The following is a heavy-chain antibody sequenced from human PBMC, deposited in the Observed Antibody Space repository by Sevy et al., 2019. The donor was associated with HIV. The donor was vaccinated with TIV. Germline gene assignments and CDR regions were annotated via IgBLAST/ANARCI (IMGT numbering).Heavy chain of an antibody. J-gene: IGHJ5*02. D-gene: IGHD6-13*01. CDR1: GGSISTATYY. V-gene: IGHV4-39*01. CDR3: ASHDASAAGPFDP. Sequence: SENLSLTCTVSGGSISTATYYWGWIRQPPGNGLEWVGSIYYSGSTYYNPSLKSRVTLSIDTSKNQFSLKVKSVLAADTAVYYCASHDASAAGPFDPWGQGTPVIVSS. CDR2: IYYSGST.